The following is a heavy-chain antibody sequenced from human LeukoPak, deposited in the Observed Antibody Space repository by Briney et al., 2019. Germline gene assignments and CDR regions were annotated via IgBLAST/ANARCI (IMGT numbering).Heavy chain of an antibody. V-gene: IGHV3-23*01. CDR2: SSSSDDGK. Sequence: GGSLRLPCTASGLSLNSYAMSWVRQVPGKGLEWVSASSSSDDGKWYAESVRGRFTISRDTSKNTVYLQMNSLRVEDAGVYYCAKAPVTSCRGAFCYPFDYWGHGTLVTVSS. J-gene: IGHJ4*01. D-gene: IGHD2-21*01. CDR3: AKAPVTSCRGAFCYPFDY. CDR1: GLSLNSYA.